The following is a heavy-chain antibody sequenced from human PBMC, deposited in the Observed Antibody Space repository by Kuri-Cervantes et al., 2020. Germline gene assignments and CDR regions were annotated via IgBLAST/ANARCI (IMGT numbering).Heavy chain of an antibody. CDR2: ISYDGSNK. D-gene: IGHD3-22*01. CDR3: AREYGSSGYYGMDV. Sequence: GGSLRLSCAASGFTFSSFSMNWVRRAPGKGLEWVAVISYDGSNKYYADSVKGRFTISRDNAKNSLYLQMNSLRAEDTAVYYCAREYGSSGYYGMDVWGQGTTVTVSS. V-gene: IGHV3-30*03. CDR1: GFTFSSFS. J-gene: IGHJ6*02.